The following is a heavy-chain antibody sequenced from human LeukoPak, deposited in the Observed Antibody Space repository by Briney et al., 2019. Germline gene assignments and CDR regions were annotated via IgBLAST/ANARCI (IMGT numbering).Heavy chain of an antibody. CDR2: IFPGDSDT. CDR3: AMGSSWSHARRYHYDY. V-gene: IGHV5-51*01. J-gene: IGHJ4*02. CDR1: GYKFANYW. Sequence: GESLKISCQGSGYKFANYWIAWVRQMPGKGLEWMGIIFPGDSDTKYSPSFQGQVTISVDKSLSTAYLQWSSLKASDTAMYFCAMGSSWSHARRYHYDYWGQGTLVIVSS. D-gene: IGHD6-6*01.